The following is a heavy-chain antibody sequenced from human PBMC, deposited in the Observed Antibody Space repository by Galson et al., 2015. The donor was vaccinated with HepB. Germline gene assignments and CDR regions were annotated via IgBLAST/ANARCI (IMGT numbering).Heavy chain of an antibody. Sequence: SLRLSCAASGFTFSSYSMNWVRQAPGKGLEWVSSISSSSSYIYYADSVKGRFTISRDNAKNSLYLQMNSLRAEDTAVYYCARDRGYDYFYYYYGMDVWGQGTTVTVSS. D-gene: IGHD5-12*01. J-gene: IGHJ6*02. CDR3: ARDRGYDYFYYYYGMDV. CDR2: ISSSSSYI. CDR1: GFTFSSYS. V-gene: IGHV3-21*01.